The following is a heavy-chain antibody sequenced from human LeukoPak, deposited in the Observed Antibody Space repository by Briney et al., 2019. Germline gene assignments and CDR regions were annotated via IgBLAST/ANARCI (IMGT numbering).Heavy chain of an antibody. J-gene: IGHJ3*02. CDR2: IYHSGST. CDR3: ARSHGELLKGFAFDI. Sequence: SETLSLTCAVSGGSISSSYWWSWVRQPPGKGLEWIGDIYHSGSTNYNPSLRSRVTISVDKSKDQSSLKLSSVTAEDTAVYYCARSHGELLKGFAFDIWGQGTMVTVSS. D-gene: IGHD1-26*01. V-gene: IGHV4-4*02. CDR1: GGSISSSYW.